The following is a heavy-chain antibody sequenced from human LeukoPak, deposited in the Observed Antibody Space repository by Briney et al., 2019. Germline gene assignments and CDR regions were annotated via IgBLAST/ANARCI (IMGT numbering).Heavy chain of an antibody. CDR1: GGSISSSSYY. CDR2: IYYSGST. D-gene: IGHD2-2*01. J-gene: IGHJ3*02. CDR3: ARYCSSTSCYAGPYDAFDI. V-gene: IGHV4-39*01. Sequence: PSETLSLTCTVSGGSISSSSYYWGWIRQPPGKGLEWFGSIYYSGSTYYNPSLKSRVTISVDTSKNQFSLKLSSVTAADTAVYYCARYCSSTSCYAGPYDAFDIWGQGTMVTVSS.